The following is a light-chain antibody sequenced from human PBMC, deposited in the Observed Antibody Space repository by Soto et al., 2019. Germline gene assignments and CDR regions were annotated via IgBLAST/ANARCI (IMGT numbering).Light chain of an antibody. Sequence: DIQMTQSPSSLSASVGNRVTITCRASQSISTYLNWYQKKRGKAPNLLIYDASRLQSGVPSRFSGSGGGTDFTLSISSVQPEDFATYFCQQSYMDPITFGQGTQLEI. CDR3: QQSYMDPIT. V-gene: IGKV1-39*01. CDR2: DAS. CDR1: QSISTY. J-gene: IGKJ5*01.